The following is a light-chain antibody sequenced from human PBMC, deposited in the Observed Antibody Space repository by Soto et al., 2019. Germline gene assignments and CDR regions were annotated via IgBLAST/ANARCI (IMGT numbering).Light chain of an antibody. CDR2: RNV. CDR3: ATWDDSLSAWM. J-gene: IGLJ3*02. CDR1: TSNIGSNY. V-gene: IGLV1-47*01. Sequence: QAVVTQPPSASGTPGQRVTISCSGNTSNIGSNYVYWFQQLPGAAPKLLISRNVQRPSGVPDRFSGSKSGASASLAISGLRSEDEADYYCATWDDSLSAWMFGGGTKLTVL.